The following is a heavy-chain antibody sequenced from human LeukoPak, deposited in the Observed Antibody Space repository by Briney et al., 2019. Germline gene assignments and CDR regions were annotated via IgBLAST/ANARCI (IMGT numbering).Heavy chain of an antibody. CDR1: GFTFSDYY. CDR2: ISSSSSYT. J-gene: IGHJ4*02. D-gene: IGHD2-15*01. Sequence: GGSLRLSCAASGFTFSDYYMSWIRQAPGKGLEWVSYISSSSSYTNYADSVKGRFTISRDNAKNSLYLQMNSLRAEDTAVYYCARGGRDVVVVAATPPDCWGQGTLVTVSS. CDR3: ARGGRDVVVVAATPPDC. V-gene: IGHV3-11*05.